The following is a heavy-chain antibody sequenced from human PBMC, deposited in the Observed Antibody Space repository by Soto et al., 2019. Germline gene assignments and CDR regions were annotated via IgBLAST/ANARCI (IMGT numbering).Heavy chain of an antibody. Sequence: QVQLVQSGAEVKKPGASVKVSCKASGYTFTGYYMHWVRQAPGQGLEWMGWVNPNSAGTNYAQKFQGWVARTRDPSISTAYMELSRRRSDDTAVYYCARTCSGGSCFFDYWGHGTLVTVSS. J-gene: IGHJ4*01. CDR2: VNPNSAGT. V-gene: IGHV1-2*04. D-gene: IGHD2-15*01. CDR3: ARTCSGGSCFFDY. CDR1: GYTFTGYY.